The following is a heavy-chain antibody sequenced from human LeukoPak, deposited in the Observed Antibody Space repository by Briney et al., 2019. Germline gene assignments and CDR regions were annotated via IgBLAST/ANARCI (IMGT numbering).Heavy chain of an antibody. CDR3: ARDVADLANYYYYGMDV. CDR1: GYTFTSYG. V-gene: IGHV1-18*01. Sequence: GASVKVSCKASGYTFTSYGISWVRQAPGQGLEGMGWISAYNGNTNYAQKLQGRVTMTTDTSTSTAYMELRSLRSDDTAVYYCARDVADLANYYYYGMDVWGQGTTVTVSS. J-gene: IGHJ6*02. CDR2: ISAYNGNT.